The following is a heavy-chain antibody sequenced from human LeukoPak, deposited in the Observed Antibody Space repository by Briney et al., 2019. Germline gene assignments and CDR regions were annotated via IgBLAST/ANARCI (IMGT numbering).Heavy chain of an antibody. CDR1: GFTFSSYA. V-gene: IGHV3-23*01. D-gene: IGHD3-22*01. Sequence: LGGSLRLSCAASGFTFSSYAMGWVRQAPGKGLEWVSAISGSGGSTYYADSVKGRFTISRDNSKNTLYLQMNSLRAEDTAVYYCAGRWETYYYDSSGYYSDWGQGTLVTVSS. CDR3: AGRWETYYYDSSGYYSD. CDR2: ISGSGGST. J-gene: IGHJ4*02.